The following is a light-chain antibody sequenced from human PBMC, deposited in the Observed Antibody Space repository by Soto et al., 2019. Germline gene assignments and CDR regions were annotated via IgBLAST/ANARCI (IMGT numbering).Light chain of an antibody. CDR3: QHYNNWPPWT. CDR1: QSVSSN. Sequence: EIVMTQSPATLSVSPGERATLSCRASQSVSSNLAWYQQKPGQAPRLLIYGASTRATGIPARFSGSGSGTEFTLTISNLQSEDYAIYYCQHYNNWPPWTFGLGTKVEIK. CDR2: GAS. J-gene: IGKJ1*01. V-gene: IGKV3-15*01.